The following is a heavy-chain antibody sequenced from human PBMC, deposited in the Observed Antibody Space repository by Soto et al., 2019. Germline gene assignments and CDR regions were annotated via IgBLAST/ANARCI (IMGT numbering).Heavy chain of an antibody. CDR1: GGSISSGDYY. Sequence: SGTLSLTCTVSGGSISSGDYYWSWIRQPPGKGLEWIGYIYYSGSTYYNPSLKSRVTISVDTSKNQFSLKLSSVTAADTAVYYCARERRGRYFDWLSPPAGMDVWGQGTTVTVSS. CDR3: ARERRGRYFDWLSPPAGMDV. J-gene: IGHJ6*02. V-gene: IGHV4-30-4*01. D-gene: IGHD3-9*01. CDR2: IYYSGST.